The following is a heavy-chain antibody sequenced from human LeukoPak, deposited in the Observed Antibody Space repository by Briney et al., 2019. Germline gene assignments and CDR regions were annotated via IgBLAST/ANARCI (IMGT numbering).Heavy chain of an antibody. CDR1: GFTFSSYG. CDR3: AKARVSGYDWTAFDY. Sequence: PGGSLRLSCAASGFTFSSYGMHWVRQAPGKGLEWVAFIRYDGSNKYYADTVKGRFTISRDNSKNTLYLQMNSLRAEDTALYYCAKARVSGYDWTAFDYWGQGTLVTVSS. CDR2: IRYDGSNK. J-gene: IGHJ4*02. D-gene: IGHD5-12*01. V-gene: IGHV3-30*02.